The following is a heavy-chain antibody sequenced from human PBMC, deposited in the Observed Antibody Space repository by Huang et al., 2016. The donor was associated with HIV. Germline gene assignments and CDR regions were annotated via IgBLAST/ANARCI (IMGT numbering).Heavy chain of an antibody. CDR3: ARRQRMRESDIVATIPVS. V-gene: IGHV1-3*01. CDR1: GYNFTSRG. CDR2: SKPSKGNT. J-gene: IGHJ5*02. D-gene: IGHD5-12*01. Sequence: QVHLVQSGPEVKKPGASVKVSCKASGYNFTSRGLHWVRQAPGQRLEWMGYSKPSKGNTKDSPKCQDRVTLTRDRSANTAYMQLGRLTSEDTAVYYCARRQRMRESDIVATIPVSWGQGALVTVSS.